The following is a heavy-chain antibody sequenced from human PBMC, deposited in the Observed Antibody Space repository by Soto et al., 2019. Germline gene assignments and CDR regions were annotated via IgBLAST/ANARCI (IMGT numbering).Heavy chain of an antibody. CDR2: IYYSGST. D-gene: IGHD3-10*01. CDR3: ARRYGSAFDF. V-gene: IGHV4-59*01. Sequence: SETLSLTCTVSGGSISSYYWSWIRQAPGKGLEWIGYIYYSGSTNYNPSLKSRVTISVDTSKNQFSLKLTSVTAADTAVYYCARRYGSAFDFWGQGTMVTVSS. CDR1: GGSISSYY. J-gene: IGHJ3*01.